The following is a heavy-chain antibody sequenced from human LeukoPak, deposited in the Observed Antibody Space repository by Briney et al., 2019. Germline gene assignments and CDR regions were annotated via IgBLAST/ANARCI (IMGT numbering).Heavy chain of an antibody. CDR3: ASLTRKYDFWTDDAFDI. Sequence: PGGSLRLSCAASGFTFSSYWTSWVRQAPGKGLEWVANIKQDGSEKYYVDSVKGRFTISRDNAKNSLYLQMNSLRAEDTAVYYCASLTRKYDFWTDDAFDIWVQGTMVTVSS. CDR2: IKQDGSEK. CDR1: GFTFSSYW. J-gene: IGHJ3*02. V-gene: IGHV3-7*01. D-gene: IGHD3-3*01.